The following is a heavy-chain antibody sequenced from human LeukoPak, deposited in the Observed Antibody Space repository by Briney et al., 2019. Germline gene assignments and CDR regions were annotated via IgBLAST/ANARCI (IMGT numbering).Heavy chain of an antibody. J-gene: IGHJ5*02. CDR3: ARRGLRFLESVKYSWFDP. CDR1: GGSFSGYY. V-gene: IGHV4-34*01. CDR2: INHSGSN. Sequence: SETLSLTCAVYGGSFSGYYWTWVRQPPGKGLEWIGEINHSGSNNYNPSLKSRVTISVDTSKSQFSLKLSSVTAADTAIYFCARRGLRFLESVKYSWFDPWGQGTLVTVSS. D-gene: IGHD3-3*01.